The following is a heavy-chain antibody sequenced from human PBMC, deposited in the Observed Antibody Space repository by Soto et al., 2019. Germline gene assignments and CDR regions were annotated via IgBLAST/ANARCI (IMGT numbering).Heavy chain of an antibody. CDR2: INHSGST. J-gene: IGHJ5*02. CDR3: ARAGLLSSGWYRGYNWFDP. Sequence: SETLSLTCAVYGGSFSGYYWSWICQPPGKGLEWIGEINHSGSTNYNPSLKSRVTISVDTSKNQFSLKLSSVTAADTAVYYCARAGLLSSGWYRGYNWFDPWGQGTLVTVSS. D-gene: IGHD6-19*01. CDR1: GGSFSGYY. V-gene: IGHV4-34*01.